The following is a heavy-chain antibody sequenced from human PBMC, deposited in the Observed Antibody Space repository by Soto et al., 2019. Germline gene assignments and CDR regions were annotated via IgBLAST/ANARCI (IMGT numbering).Heavy chain of an antibody. V-gene: IGHV1-46*01. D-gene: IGHD5-12*01. CDR2: INPSGGSA. CDR1: GYTFTSYY. CDR3: ARGDIVAIFGMDV. Sequence: ASVKVSCKASGYTFTSYYMHWVRQAPGQGLEWMGIINPSGGSATYAQKFQGRVTMTRDTSTSTVYMELSSLRSEDTAVYYCARGDIVAIFGMDVWGQGTTVTVSS. J-gene: IGHJ6*02.